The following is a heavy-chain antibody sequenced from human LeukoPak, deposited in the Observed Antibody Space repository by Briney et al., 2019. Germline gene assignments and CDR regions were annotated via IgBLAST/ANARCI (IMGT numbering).Heavy chain of an antibody. CDR3: TSDREHGTQDS. D-gene: IGHD1-26*01. J-gene: IGHJ4*02. CDR2: IYYRGNT. V-gene: IGHV4-39*07. CDR1: GGSFTDYY. Sequence: KASETLSLTCTVSGGSFTDYYWGWIRQPPGKGLEWIGSIYYRGNTFYNPSLRNRVSISIDTSKGRFSLNLNSVTAADTAVYFCTSDREHGTQDSCGQGTLVTVS.